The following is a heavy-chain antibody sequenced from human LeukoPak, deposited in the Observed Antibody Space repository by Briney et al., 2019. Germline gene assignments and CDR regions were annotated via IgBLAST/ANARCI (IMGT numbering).Heavy chain of an antibody. CDR1: GFTFSSYE. V-gene: IGHV3-48*03. J-gene: IGHJ5*02. CDR3: ARDRSGWYRWFDP. CDR2: ISRSGNTI. D-gene: IGHD6-19*01. Sequence: GGSLRLSCAASGFTFSSYEMNWVRQALGKGLEWVSYISRSGNTIHYADSVKGRFTISRDNAKNSLYLQMNSLRAEDTAVYYCARDRSGWYRWFDPWGQGTLVTVSS.